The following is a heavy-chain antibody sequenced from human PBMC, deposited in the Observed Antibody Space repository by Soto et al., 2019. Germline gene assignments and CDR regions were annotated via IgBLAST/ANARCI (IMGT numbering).Heavy chain of an antibody. CDR3: GSGSAAAVDY. CDR2: IIPYLGVI. CDR1: GGSFSKYS. V-gene: IGHV1-69*02. D-gene: IGHD1-26*01. Sequence: QVPLVQSGAEVEKPGSSVKVSCKASGGSFSKYSISWIRQAPGQGLEWMGRIIPYLGVITYAQKFKGRVPISADEFTGTGHMERNSLGSEDTATYFCGSGSAAAVDYWGQGSLTTVS. J-gene: IGHJ4*02.